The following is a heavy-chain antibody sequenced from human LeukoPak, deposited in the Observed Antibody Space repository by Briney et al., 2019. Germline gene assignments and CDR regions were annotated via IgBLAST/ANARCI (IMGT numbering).Heavy chain of an antibody. CDR3: ATLLVVPAAKGPYFDY. CDR1: GFTFSSYA. CDR2: ISGSGGST. Sequence: PGGSLRLSCAASGFTFSSYAMSWVRQAPGKGLEWVSAISGSGGSTYYADSVKGRFTISRDNSKNTLYLQMNSLRAEDTAVYYCATLLVVPAAKGPYFDYWGQGTLVTVS. V-gene: IGHV3-23*01. D-gene: IGHD2-2*01. J-gene: IGHJ4*02.